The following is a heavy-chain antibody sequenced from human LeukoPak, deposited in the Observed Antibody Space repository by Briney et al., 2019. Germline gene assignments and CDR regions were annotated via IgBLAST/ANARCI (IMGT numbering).Heavy chain of an antibody. CDR3: TRPPPRNCRGDSCDXX. J-gene: IGHJ4*02. CDR2: MNPNSGAT. V-gene: IGHV1-8*01. CDR1: GYTFTDYD. D-gene: IGHD2-15*01. Sequence: ASVKVSCKASGYTFTDYDINWVRQATGQGLEWMGWMNPNSGATGYAEKFQGRVTMTRSTSISVAYMELSSLTSEDTAVYYCTRPPPRNCRGDSCDXXWGQGTLVT.